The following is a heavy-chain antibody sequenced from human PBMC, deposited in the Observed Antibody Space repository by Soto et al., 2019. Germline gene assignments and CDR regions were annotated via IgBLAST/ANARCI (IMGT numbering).Heavy chain of an antibody. D-gene: IGHD5-12*01. V-gene: IGHV3-33*06. CDR3: VKEGAVDTGATWVYFFDY. CDR2: IWHDGNNK. CDR1: GFTFSSFG. Sequence: PGGSLRLSCAASGFTFSSFGMHWVRQAPGKGLEWVAVIWHDGNNKYYGDSVKGRFTISRDSSKNTLYLQMNRLRTEDTAVYYCVKEGAVDTGATWVYFFDYWGQGTLVTVSS. J-gene: IGHJ4*02.